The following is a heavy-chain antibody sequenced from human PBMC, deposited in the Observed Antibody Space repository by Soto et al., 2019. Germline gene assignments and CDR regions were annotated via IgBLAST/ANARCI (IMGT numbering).Heavy chain of an antibody. D-gene: IGHD3-22*01. CDR3: ASGYDSSGYYNYYYGMDV. V-gene: IGHV1-69*13. CDR1: GGTFSSYA. Sequence: SVKVSCKASGGTFSSYAISWVRQAPGQGLEWMGGIIPIFGTANYAQKFQGRVTITADESTSTAYMELSSLRSENTAVYYCASGYDSSGYYNYYYGMDVWGQGTTVTVSS. J-gene: IGHJ6*02. CDR2: IIPIFGTA.